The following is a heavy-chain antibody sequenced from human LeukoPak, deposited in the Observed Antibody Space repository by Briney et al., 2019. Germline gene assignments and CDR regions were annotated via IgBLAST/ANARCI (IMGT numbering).Heavy chain of an antibody. Sequence: ASVKVSCKASGGTFSSYAISWVRQAPGQGLEWMGWISAYNGNTNYAQKLQGRVTMTTDTSTSTAYTELRSLRSDDTAVYYCAREYIRERYYDFWSGYSPDYMDVWGKGTTVNLSS. J-gene: IGHJ6*03. CDR1: GGTFSSYA. CDR2: ISAYNGNT. CDR3: AREYIRERYYDFWSGYSPDYMDV. D-gene: IGHD3-3*01. V-gene: IGHV1-18*01.